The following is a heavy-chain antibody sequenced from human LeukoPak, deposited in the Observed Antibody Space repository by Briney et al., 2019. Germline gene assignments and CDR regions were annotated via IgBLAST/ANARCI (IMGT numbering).Heavy chain of an antibody. D-gene: IGHD4-17*01. V-gene: IGHV3-53*01. Sequence: GSLRLSCAASGFPVSSNYMSWVRQAPGKGLEWVSVIYSGGSTYYADSVKGRFTISRDNSKNTLYLQMNSLRAEDTAVYYCARDSSYGDYVPDGMDVWGQGTTVTVSS. J-gene: IGHJ6*02. CDR1: GFPVSSNY. CDR2: IYSGGST. CDR3: ARDSSYGDYVPDGMDV.